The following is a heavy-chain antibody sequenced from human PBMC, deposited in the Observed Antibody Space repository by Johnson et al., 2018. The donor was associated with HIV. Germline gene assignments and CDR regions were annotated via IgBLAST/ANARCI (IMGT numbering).Heavy chain of an antibody. Sequence: VQVVESGGGLGQPGGSLRLSCAASGFTFNNYAINWVRQAPGKGLEWVSVVSGSGGSTNYADSVKGRFTISRDNSKNTVYLQMHSLRAEDTAVYYCAKGRCVQLSVGAFDIWGQGTMVTVSS. CDR1: GFTFNNYA. J-gene: IGHJ3*02. CDR2: VSGSGGST. V-gene: IGHV3-23*04. CDR3: AKGRCVQLSVGAFDI. D-gene: IGHD4-11*01.